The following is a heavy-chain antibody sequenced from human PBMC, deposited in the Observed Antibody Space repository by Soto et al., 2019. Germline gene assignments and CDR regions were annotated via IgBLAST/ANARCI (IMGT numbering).Heavy chain of an antibody. Sequence: ASVKVSCKASGYTFTSYDMHWVRQAPVQRLELMGWINAGSGNTKYSQKFQGRVTITRDTSASTAYMELSSLRSEDTAVYYCARDKRTGILDNWGQGTLVTVSS. CDR3: ARDKRTGILDN. D-gene: IGHD1-1*01. CDR1: GYTFTSYD. J-gene: IGHJ4*02. CDR2: INAGSGNT. V-gene: IGHV1-3*01.